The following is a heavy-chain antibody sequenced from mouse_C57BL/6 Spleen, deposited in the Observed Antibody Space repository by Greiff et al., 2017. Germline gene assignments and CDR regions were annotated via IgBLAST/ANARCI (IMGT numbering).Heavy chain of an antibody. Sequence: QVQLQQSGAELVRPGASVTLSCKASGYTFTDYEMHWVKQTPVHGLEWIGAIDPETGGTAYNQKFKGKAILTADKSSSTAYMELRSLTSEDSAVYYCTRGYWYFDYWGQGTTLTVSS. V-gene: IGHV1-15*01. CDR2: IDPETGGT. CDR3: TRGYWYFDY. J-gene: IGHJ2*01. CDR1: GYTFTDYE. D-gene: IGHD1-2*01.